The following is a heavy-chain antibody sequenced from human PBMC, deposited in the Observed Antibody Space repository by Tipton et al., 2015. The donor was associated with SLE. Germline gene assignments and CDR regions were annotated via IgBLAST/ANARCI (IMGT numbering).Heavy chain of an antibody. CDR3: ARGGYSSGWYGDYFVY. V-gene: IGHV4-59*11. CDR1: GDTISDHY. Sequence: TLSLTCTVSGDTISDHYWSWIRQPPGKGLEWIGYISYSGSTNYSPSLTSRVTISLDTSKTQFSLKLRSVTAADTAIYYCARGGYSSGWYGDYFVYCGQGTLVTVSS. CDR2: ISYSGST. D-gene: IGHD6-19*01. J-gene: IGHJ4*02.